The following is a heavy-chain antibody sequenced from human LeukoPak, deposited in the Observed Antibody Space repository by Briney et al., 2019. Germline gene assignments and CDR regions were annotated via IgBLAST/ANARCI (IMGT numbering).Heavy chain of an antibody. D-gene: IGHD3-10*01. J-gene: IGHJ4*02. V-gene: IGHV4-39*01. CDR2: IYYSGST. CDR1: GVSISGSYYY. CDR3: ARGKILLWFGELSLFDY. Sequence: SETLSLTCAVSGVSISGSYYYWGWIRQPPGKGLEWIGNIYYSGSTYYNASLQSRVTISIDTSKNQFSLKLSSVTAADTAVYYCARGKILLWFGELSLFDYWGQGTLVTVSS.